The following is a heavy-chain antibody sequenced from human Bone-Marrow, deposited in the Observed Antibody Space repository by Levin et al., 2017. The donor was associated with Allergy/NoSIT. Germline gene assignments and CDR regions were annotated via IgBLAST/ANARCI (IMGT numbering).Heavy chain of an antibody. V-gene: IGHV3-23*01. CDR3: AKEIAGVGYFYYGMDV. Sequence: SGGSLRLSCAASGFTFGSYAMNWVRQTPGKGLEWVSVISGTGQSTFYADSVKGRFTISRDNSKNMVFLQMNSLRAEDTASYYCAKEIAGVGYFYYGMDVWGQGTTVTV. J-gene: IGHJ6*02. CDR2: ISGTGQST. D-gene: IGHD6-13*01. CDR1: GFTFGSYA.